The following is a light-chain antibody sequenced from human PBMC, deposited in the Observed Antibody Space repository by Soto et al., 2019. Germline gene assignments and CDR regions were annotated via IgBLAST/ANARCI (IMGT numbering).Light chain of an antibody. J-gene: IGKJ3*01. Sequence: DIQMTQSPSSVSASVGARVTITCRASQGISSWLAWYQQKPGKAPKLLIYAAYSLRSGVPSRFSGSGSGTDFTLTLSSLQLEDFATDSGQQANGFSAFAFGPGTKVDIK. CDR3: QQANGFSAFA. CDR1: QGISSW. V-gene: IGKV1D-12*01. CDR2: AAY.